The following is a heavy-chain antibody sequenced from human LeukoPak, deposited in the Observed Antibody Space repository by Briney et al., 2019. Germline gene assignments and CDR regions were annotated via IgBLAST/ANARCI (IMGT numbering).Heavy chain of an antibody. CDR1: GVSISSYY. Sequence: SETLSLTCTVSGVSISSYYWSWIRQPPGKGLEWIAYIYYSGSTNYNPSLKSRVTISVDTSKNQSSLKLSSVTAADTAVYYFATPYSSGWYSFDYWGQGTLVTVSS. J-gene: IGHJ4*02. V-gene: IGHV4-59*01. D-gene: IGHD6-19*01. CDR3: ATPYSSGWYSFDY. CDR2: IYYSGST.